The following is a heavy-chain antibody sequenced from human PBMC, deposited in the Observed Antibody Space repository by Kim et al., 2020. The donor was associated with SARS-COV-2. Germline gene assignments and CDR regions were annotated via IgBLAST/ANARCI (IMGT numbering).Heavy chain of an antibody. Sequence: ASVKVSCKASGYTFTSYYMHWVRQAPGQGLEWMGIINSSGGSTSYAQKFQGRVTMTRDTSTSTVYMELSSLRSEDTAVYYCARAAGYYGSGSYSDYYYYGMDVWGQGTTVTVSS. CDR1: GYTFTSYY. V-gene: IGHV1-46*01. CDR3: ARAAGYYGSGSYSDYYYYGMDV. J-gene: IGHJ6*02. D-gene: IGHD3-10*01. CDR2: INSSGGST.